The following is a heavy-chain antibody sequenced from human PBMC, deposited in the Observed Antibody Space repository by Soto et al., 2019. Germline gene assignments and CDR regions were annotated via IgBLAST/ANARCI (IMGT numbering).Heavy chain of an antibody. CDR1: GYTFTSYA. D-gene: IGHD3-22*01. Sequence: ASVKVSCKASGYTFTSYAMHWVRQAPGQRLEWMGWINAGNGNTKYSQKFQGRVTITRDTSASTAYMELSSLRSEDTAVYYCARVTYYYDSSGYSAPDYWGQGTLVTVSS. J-gene: IGHJ4*02. V-gene: IGHV1-3*01. CDR3: ARVTYYYDSSGYSAPDY. CDR2: INAGNGNT.